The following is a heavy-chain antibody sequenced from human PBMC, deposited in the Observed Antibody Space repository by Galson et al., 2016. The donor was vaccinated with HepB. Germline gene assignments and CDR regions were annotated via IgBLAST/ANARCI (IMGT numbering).Heavy chain of an antibody. Sequence: SLRLSCAASGFIVSNNYMSWVRQAPGKGLEWVSVIYSGGSTFYADSVKGRFSISRHHSNNTLYLQMNSLRPEDTAMYYCATNGRSPSPGQFDYWGQGTLVTVSS. CDR1: GFIVSNNY. CDR2: IYSGGST. CDR3: ATNGRSPSPGQFDY. V-gene: IGHV3-53*04. J-gene: IGHJ4*02. D-gene: IGHD2-15*01.